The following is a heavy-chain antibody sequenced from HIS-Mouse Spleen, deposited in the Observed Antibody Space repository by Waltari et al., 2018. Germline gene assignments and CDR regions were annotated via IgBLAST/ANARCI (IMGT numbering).Heavy chain of an antibody. Sequence: EVQLVESGGGLVKPGGSLRLSCPASGFTFSSYSFNWVRQAPGKGLEWVSSISSSSSYIYYADSVKGRFTISRDNAKNSLYLQMNSLRAEDTAVYYCAAYYYGSGRFYWGQGTLVTVSS. CDR2: ISSSSSYI. V-gene: IGHV3-21*01. J-gene: IGHJ4*02. CDR1: GFTFSSYS. D-gene: IGHD3-10*01. CDR3: AAYYYGSGRFY.